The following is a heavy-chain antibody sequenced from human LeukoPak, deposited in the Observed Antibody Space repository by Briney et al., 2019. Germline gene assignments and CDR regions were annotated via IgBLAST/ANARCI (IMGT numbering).Heavy chain of an antibody. CDR3: ARENSRGRFDY. D-gene: IGHD6-19*01. V-gene: IGHV6-1*01. Sequence: SQTLSLTCGISGDSVSSNTAAWKWIRQSPSRGLEWLGRTYYRSKWYNNYAVSMKSRITINSDSSKNQVSLQLNSVSPEDTAMYYCARENSRGRFDYWGQGTLVTVSS. J-gene: IGHJ4*02. CDR1: GDSVSSNTAA. CDR2: TYYRSKWYN.